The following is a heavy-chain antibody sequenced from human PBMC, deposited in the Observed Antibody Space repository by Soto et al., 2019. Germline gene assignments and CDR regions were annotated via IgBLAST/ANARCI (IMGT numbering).Heavy chain of an antibody. D-gene: IGHD4-17*01. Sequence: EVQLVESGGGLVQPGRSLRLSCAASGFTVDDYAMHWVRQAPGKGLEWVSGISWNSETVDYADSVKGRFTISRDNDKSSLFLQMNSLRPDDTAFCAKDMKWGGMTTIHSFASWGQGTLVTVSS. J-gene: IGHJ4*02. CDR3: DMKWGGMTTIHSFAS. CDR2: ISWNSETV. CDR1: GFTVDDYA. V-gene: IGHV3-9*01.